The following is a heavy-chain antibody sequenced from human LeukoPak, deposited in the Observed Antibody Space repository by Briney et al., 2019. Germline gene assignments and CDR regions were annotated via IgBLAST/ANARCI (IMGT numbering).Heavy chain of an antibody. CDR2: IIPIFGTA. CDR1: GGTFSSYA. Sequence: VASVKVSCKASGGTFSSYAISWVRQAPGQGLEWMGGIIPIFGTANYAQKFQGRVTITADESTSTAYMELSSLRSEDTAVYYCARADGSGSYSTGDAFDIWGQGTMVTVSS. J-gene: IGHJ3*02. V-gene: IGHV1-69*13. CDR3: ARADGSGSYSTGDAFDI. D-gene: IGHD3-10*01.